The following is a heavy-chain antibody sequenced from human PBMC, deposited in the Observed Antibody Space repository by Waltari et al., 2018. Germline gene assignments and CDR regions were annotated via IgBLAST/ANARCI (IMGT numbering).Heavy chain of an antibody. Sequence: SGGGLVQPGGSLRLSCTASGATIDSNYMNWLRPAPGRGREGISVIFADGTTPFADSVRGRFVISRDKSENTLYLQMNFVRADDSSVYYCTRGGHPNSWGQGTLVTVSS. D-gene: IGHD7-27*01. CDR2: IFADGTT. J-gene: IGHJ1*01. CDR1: GATIDSNY. CDR3: TRGGHPNS. V-gene: IGHV3-66*02.